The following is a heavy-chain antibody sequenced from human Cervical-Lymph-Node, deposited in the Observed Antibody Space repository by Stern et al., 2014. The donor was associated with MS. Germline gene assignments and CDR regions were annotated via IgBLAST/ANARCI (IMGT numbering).Heavy chain of an antibody. D-gene: IGHD3-10*01. CDR1: GYTFTSYG. V-gene: IGHV1-18*01. CDR2: ISAYNGNP. Sequence: QVQLVQSGAEVKKPGASVKVSCKASGYTFTSYGISWVRQAPGQGLEWMGWISAYNGNPNYAQRLQGRVTMTTDTATSTAYMELRSLRSDDTAVYYCARDGILWFGELSRGYNWFDPWGQGTLVTVSS. CDR3: ARDGILWFGELSRGYNWFDP. J-gene: IGHJ5*02.